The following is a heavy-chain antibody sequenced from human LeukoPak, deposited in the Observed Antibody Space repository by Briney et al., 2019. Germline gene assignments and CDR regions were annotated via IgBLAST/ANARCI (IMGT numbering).Heavy chain of an antibody. V-gene: IGHV3-23*01. CDR3: AKDSYYDYVWGSYRYTNQFDY. CDR2: IGSSGDIT. D-gene: IGHD3-16*02. Sequence: GGSLRLSCAASGFTFSSYAMSWVRQAPGMGLEWVSSIGSSGDITYYADSVKGRFTISRDNSKNTLYLQMNSLRAEDTAVYYCAKDSYYDYVWGSYRYTNQFDYWGQGTLVTVSS. CDR1: GFTFSSYA. J-gene: IGHJ4*02.